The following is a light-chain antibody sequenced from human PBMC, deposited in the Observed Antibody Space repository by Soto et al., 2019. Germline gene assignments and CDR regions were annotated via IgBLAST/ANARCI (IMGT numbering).Light chain of an antibody. V-gene: IGLV2-11*01. CDR3: CSYAGYYTHAV. Sequence: QSALTQPRSVSGSPGQSVTISCTGTSSDVGGYNYVSWYQHHPGKAPKLMIYDVSKRPSGVPDRFSASKSGNTASLTISGLQAEDEADYYCCSYAGYYTHAVFGGGTKLTVL. J-gene: IGLJ2*01. CDR1: SSDVGGYNY. CDR2: DVS.